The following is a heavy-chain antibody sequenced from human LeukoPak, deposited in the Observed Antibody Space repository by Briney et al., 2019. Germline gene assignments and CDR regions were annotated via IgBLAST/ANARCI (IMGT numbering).Heavy chain of an antibody. CDR3: ARLHQSGTTDY. CDR1: GGSISSYY. D-gene: IGHD1-1*01. CDR2: IYSSGST. V-gene: IGHV4-4*07. Sequence: SETLSLTCTVSGGSISSYYWSWVRQPVGKGLEWIGDIYSSGSTNYNPSLESRVTMSVDTSKNQFSLKLSSVTAADTALYFCARLHQSGTTDYWGQGTLVTVSS. J-gene: IGHJ4*02.